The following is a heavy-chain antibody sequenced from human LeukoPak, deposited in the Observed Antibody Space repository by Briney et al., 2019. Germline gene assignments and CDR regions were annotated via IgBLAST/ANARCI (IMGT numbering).Heavy chain of an antibody. CDR3: ARESVAAYCDY. CDR2: ISYDGSNK. V-gene: IGHV3-30-3*01. Sequence: RRSLRHSCAASGFTFSSYAMHWVRQAPGKGLEWVAVISYDGSNKYYADSVKGRFTISRDNSKNTLYLQMNSLRAEDTAVYYFARESVAAYCDYWGQGTLVTVSS. J-gene: IGHJ4*02. CDR1: GFTFSSYA. D-gene: IGHD6-19*01.